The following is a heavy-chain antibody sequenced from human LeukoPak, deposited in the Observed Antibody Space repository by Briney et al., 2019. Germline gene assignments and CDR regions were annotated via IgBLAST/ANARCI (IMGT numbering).Heavy chain of an antibody. CDR3: ARGGGSYSPSLDY. J-gene: IGHJ4*02. Sequence: PSETLSLTCTVSGGSISSSSYYWGWIRQPPGKGLEWIGSIYYSGSTNYNPSLKSRVTISVDTSKNQFSLKLSSVTAADTAVYYCARGGGSYSPSLDYWGQGTLVTVSS. V-gene: IGHV4-39*07. CDR2: IYYSGST. CDR1: GGSISSSSYY. D-gene: IGHD1-26*01.